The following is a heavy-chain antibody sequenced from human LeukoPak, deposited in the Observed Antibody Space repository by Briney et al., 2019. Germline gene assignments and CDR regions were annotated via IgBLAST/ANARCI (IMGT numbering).Heavy chain of an antibody. V-gene: IGHV3-23*01. CDR2: ITGSGGST. CDR1: GFTFSNFG. D-gene: IGHD2/OR15-2a*01. J-gene: IGHJ6*03. CDR3: ARYLYYYYYMDV. Sequence: GGSLRLSCAASGFTFSNFGMSWVRQAPGKGLEWVSAITGSGGSTYYADSVKGRFTISRDNSKKTLYLQMNSLRAEDTAVYYCARYLYYYYYMDVWGKGTTVTVSS.